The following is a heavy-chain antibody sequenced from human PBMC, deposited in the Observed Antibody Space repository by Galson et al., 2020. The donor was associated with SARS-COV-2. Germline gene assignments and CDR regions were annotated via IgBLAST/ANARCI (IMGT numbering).Heavy chain of an antibody. V-gene: IGHV4-31*03. CDR1: GGSINSGDYY. CDR3: ARLSQTRQLVGAADN. CDR2: IYYSGST. Sequence: SETLSLTCTVSGGSINSGDYYWSWIRQLQGKGLEWIGYIYYSGSTYYNPSLKSRVAIAIDTSKNQFSLRVTSVTAADTAVYYCARLSQTRQLVGAADNWGQGTLVTVSS. J-gene: IGHJ4*02. D-gene: IGHD1-26*01.